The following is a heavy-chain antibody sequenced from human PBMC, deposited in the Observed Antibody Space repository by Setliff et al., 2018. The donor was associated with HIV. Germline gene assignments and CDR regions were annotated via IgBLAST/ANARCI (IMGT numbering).Heavy chain of an antibody. V-gene: IGHV3-48*03. CDR2: ISRSGNTI. Sequence: GGSLRLSCAASGFTFSSYEMTWVRQAPGKGLEWVSYISRSGNTIYYADSVKGRFTISRDNAKNSLYLQMNSLRAEDTAVYCCARSKGHLYYDDDTGYVLRAFDIWGQGTMVTVSS. CDR1: GFTFSSYE. CDR3: ARSKGHLYYDDDTGYVLRAFDI. D-gene: IGHD3-22*01. J-gene: IGHJ3*02.